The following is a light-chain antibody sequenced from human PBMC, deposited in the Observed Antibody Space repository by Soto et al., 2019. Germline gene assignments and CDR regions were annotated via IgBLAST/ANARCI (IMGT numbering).Light chain of an antibody. Sequence: QSALTQPCSVSGAPGQRVTISCTGSSSNIGAGYDVHWYQQLPGTAPKLLIYGNSSRPSGVPDRFSGSKSGTSASLAITGLQAEDEADYYCQSYDSSMSGYVFGTGTKVTVL. CDR1: SSNIGAGYD. J-gene: IGLJ1*01. V-gene: IGLV1-40*01. CDR2: GNS. CDR3: QSYDSSMSGYV.